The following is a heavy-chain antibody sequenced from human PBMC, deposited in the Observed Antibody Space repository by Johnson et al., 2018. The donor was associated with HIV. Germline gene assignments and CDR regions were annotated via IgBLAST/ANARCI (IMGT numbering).Heavy chain of an antibody. V-gene: IGHV3-48*03. J-gene: IGHJ3*01. Sequence: VQLVESGGDLVQPGGSLRLSCAASGFSFSYFEMNWVRQAPGKGLEWVSYISSSGSTIYYADSVKGRFTISRDNAKNSLYLQMNSLRAEDTAVYYCAKDQWSSSWTNDAFDFWGQGTMVTVSS. CDR1: GFSFSYFE. CDR2: ISSSGSTI. CDR3: AKDQWSSSWTNDAFDF. D-gene: IGHD6-13*01.